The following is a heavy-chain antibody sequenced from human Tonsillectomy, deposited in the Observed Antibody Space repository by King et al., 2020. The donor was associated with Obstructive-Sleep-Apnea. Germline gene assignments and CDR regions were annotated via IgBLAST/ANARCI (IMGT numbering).Heavy chain of an antibody. CDR1: GFTFSSYG. CDR2: IRYDGSNK. V-gene: IGHV3-30*02. CDR3: AKDIVYSSSWYYFDY. J-gene: IGHJ4*02. D-gene: IGHD6-13*01. Sequence: HVQLVESGGGVVQPGRSLRLSCAASGFTFSSYGMHWVRQAPGKGLEWVAFIRYDGSNKYYADSVKGRFTISRDNSKNTLYLQMNSLRAEDTAVYYCAKDIVYSSSWYYFDYWRQGTLATVPS.